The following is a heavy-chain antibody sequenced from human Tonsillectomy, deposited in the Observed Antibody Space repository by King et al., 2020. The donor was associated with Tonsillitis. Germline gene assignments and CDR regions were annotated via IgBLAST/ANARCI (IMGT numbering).Heavy chain of an antibody. CDR3: ARHGEGWGIVVTGL. CDR1: GGSISNSNYY. J-gene: IGHJ4*02. D-gene: IGHD3-22*01. V-gene: IGHV4-39*01. Sequence: QLQESGPGLVKPSETLSLTCNVSGGSISNSNYYWGWIRQPPGKGLEWIGSVYSNGYTYCNPSLKSRVTISVDTSRNQLSLNLISLTAADTAVYYCARHGEGWGIVVTGLWGQGTLVTVSS. CDR2: VYSNGYT.